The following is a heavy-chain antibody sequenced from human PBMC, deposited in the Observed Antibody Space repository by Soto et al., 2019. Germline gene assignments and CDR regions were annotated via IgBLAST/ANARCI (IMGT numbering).Heavy chain of an antibody. D-gene: IGHD4-17*01. V-gene: IGHV4-34*01. CDR1: GGSFSGYY. CDR3: ARERGNYGDYLDY. Sequence: PSETLSLTCAVYGGSFSGYYWSWIRQPPGKGLEWIGEINHSGSTNYNPSLKSRVTISVDTSKNQFSLKLSSVTAADTAVYYCARERGNYGDYLDYWGQGTLVTVSS. J-gene: IGHJ4*02. CDR2: INHSGST.